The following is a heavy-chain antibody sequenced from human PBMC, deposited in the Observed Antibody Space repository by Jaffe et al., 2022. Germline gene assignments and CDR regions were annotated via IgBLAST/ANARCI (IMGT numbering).Heavy chain of an antibody. J-gene: IGHJ6*03. Sequence: QVQLVQSGAEVKKPGASVKVSCKASGYTFTSYYMHWVRQAPGQGLEWMGIINPSGGSTSYAQKFQGRVTMTRDTSTSTVYMELSSLRSEDTAVYYCASTYCSSTSCYRQNYYYYYMDVWGKGTTVTVSS. CDR1: GYTFTSYY. D-gene: IGHD2-2*01. CDR3: ASTYCSSTSCYRQNYYYYYMDV. CDR2: INPSGGST. V-gene: IGHV1-46*03.